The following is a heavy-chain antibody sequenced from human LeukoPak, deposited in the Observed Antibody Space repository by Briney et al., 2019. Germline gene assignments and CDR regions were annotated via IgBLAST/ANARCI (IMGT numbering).Heavy chain of an antibody. CDR1: GYTFTDYY. V-gene: IGHV1-2*02. D-gene: IGHD2-2*01. CDR3: ARANFLYCSSSTCLFDY. CDR2: INPNDGDT. J-gene: IGHJ4*02. Sequence: ASVTVSCTASGYTFTDYYMHWVRQAPGQGFGWMGWINPNDGDTNYAQKFQGRVTMTRDTSISTAHMEVSRLRSDDTAVYYCARANFLYCSSSTCLFDYWGQGTLVTVSS.